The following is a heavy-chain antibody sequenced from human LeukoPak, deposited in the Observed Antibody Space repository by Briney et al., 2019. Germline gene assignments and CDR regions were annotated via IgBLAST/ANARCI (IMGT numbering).Heavy chain of an antibody. CDR2: IHPDGNEK. D-gene: IGHD2-21*02. CDR3: SRGDDFSGVN. CDR1: GFNFRTYW. V-gene: IGHV3-7*04. J-gene: IGHJ4*02. Sequence: GGSLRLSCAASGFNFRTYWMSWVRQAPGKGLEWVANIHPDGNEKYHVDSVKGRFTIFRDNAKNSLYLQMNSLRAEDTALYYCSRGDDFSGVNWGQGTLVTVSS.